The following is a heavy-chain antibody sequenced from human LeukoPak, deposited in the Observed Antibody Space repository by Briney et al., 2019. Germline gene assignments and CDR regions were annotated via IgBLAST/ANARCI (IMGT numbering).Heavy chain of an antibody. CDR3: ARDNWNYGSSMDV. Sequence: ASETLSLTCTVSGNSVSGYYWTWIRQPPGKGLEWIGYLYYSGSTNYNPSLKSRVTISVDTSKNQFSLKLSSVTAADTAVYYCARDNWNYGSSMDVWGQGTTVTVSS. CDR1: GNSVSGYY. V-gene: IGHV4-59*02. D-gene: IGHD1-7*01. CDR2: LYYSGST. J-gene: IGHJ6*02.